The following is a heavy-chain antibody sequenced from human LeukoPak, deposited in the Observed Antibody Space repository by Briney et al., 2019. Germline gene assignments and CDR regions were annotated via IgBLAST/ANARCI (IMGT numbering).Heavy chain of an antibody. D-gene: IGHD3-3*01. V-gene: IGHV4-34*01. Sequence: SETLSLTCAVYGGSFSSYYWSWIRQPPGKGLEWIGEINHSGSTNYNPSLKSRVTISVDTSKNQFSLKLSSVTAADTAVYYCARGPYYDFWSGYYPRFDYWGQGTLVTVSS. J-gene: IGHJ4*02. CDR3: ARGPYYDFWSGYYPRFDY. CDR2: INHSGST. CDR1: GGSFSSYY.